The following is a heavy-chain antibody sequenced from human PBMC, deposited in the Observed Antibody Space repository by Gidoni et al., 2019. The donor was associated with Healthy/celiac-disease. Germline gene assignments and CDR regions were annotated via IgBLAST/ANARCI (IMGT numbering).Heavy chain of an antibody. CDR1: GFTFSSYW. CDR2: IKQDGSEK. Sequence: EVQLVESGGGLVQPGGSLRLSCAASGFTFSSYWMSWVRQAPGKGLEWVANIKQDGSEKYYVDSVKGRFTISRDNAKNSLYLQMNSLRAEDTAVYYCARRLTGTTLYYGMDVWGQGTTVTVSS. CDR3: ARRLTGTTLYYGMDV. D-gene: IGHD1-7*01. J-gene: IGHJ6*02. V-gene: IGHV3-7*01.